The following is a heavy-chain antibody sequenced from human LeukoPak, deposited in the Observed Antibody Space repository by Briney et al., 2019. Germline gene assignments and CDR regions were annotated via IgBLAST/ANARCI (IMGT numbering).Heavy chain of an antibody. CDR1: GGSISSYY. CDR2: IYYSGST. D-gene: IGHD2-15*01. V-gene: IGHV4-59*01. J-gene: IGHJ4*02. CDR3: ARGPGGGSD. Sequence: PSETLSLTCTVSGGSISSYYWSWIRQPPGKGLEWIGYIYYSGSTNYNPSLKGRVSISVDTSKNQFSLKLSSVTAADTAVYYCARGPGGGSDWGQGTLVTVSS.